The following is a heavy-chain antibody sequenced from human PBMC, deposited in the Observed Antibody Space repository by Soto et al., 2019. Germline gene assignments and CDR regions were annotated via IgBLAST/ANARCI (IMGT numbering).Heavy chain of an antibody. V-gene: IGHV1-3*04. CDR2: INTGNGNT. J-gene: IGHJ5*02. Sequence: VSCKASGYTFTSYAMHWVRQAPGQRLEWMGWINTGNGNTKYSQKFQGRVTITRDTSASTAYMELSSLRSEDTAVYYCARVGLSSSWYPFDPWGQGTLVTVSS. CDR1: GYTFTSYA. D-gene: IGHD6-13*01. CDR3: ARVGLSSSWYPFDP.